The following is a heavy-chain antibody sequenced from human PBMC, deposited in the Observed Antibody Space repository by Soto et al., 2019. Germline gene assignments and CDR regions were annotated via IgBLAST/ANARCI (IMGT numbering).Heavy chain of an antibody. V-gene: IGHV4-59*01. CDR3: ARDLANSTTYYFDE. CDR1: GVSISSYY. Sequence: SYTLSLTCTISGVSISSYYWSWILQPPGKGLEWIGYIYYSGSTNYNPSLKSRVTISVDTSKNQFSLKLSSVTAADTAVYYFARDLANSTTYYFDERGQGNLVTVCS. J-gene: IGHJ4*02. CDR2: IYYSGST. D-gene: IGHD2-2*01.